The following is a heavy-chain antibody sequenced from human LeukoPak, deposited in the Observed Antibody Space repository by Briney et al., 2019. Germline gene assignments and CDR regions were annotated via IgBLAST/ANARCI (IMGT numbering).Heavy chain of an antibody. J-gene: IGHJ4*02. CDR2: ISGSGGST. Sequence: GGSLRLSCAASGFTFSSYAMSWVRQAPGKGLEWVSAISGSGGSTYYADSVKGRFTISRDNSKNTLYLKMNSLRAEDTAVYYCAKDRVEYSGYERYFDYWGQGTLVTVSS. V-gene: IGHV3-23*01. CDR1: GFTFSSYA. CDR3: AKDRVEYSGYERYFDY. D-gene: IGHD5-12*01.